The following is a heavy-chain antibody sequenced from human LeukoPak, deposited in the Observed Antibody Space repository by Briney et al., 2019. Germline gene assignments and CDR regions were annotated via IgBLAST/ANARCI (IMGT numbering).Heavy chain of an antibody. D-gene: IGHD3-22*01. CDR2: MYHSGST. Sequence: SETLSLTCTVSGYSISSGYYWGWIRQPPGKGLEWIGSMYHSGSTYYNPSLKSRVTISVDTSKNQFSLKLSSVTAADTAVYYCARGSGYYQHYYFDYWGQGTLVTVSS. CDR3: ARGSGYYQHYYFDY. V-gene: IGHV4-38-2*02. CDR1: GYSISSGYY. J-gene: IGHJ4*02.